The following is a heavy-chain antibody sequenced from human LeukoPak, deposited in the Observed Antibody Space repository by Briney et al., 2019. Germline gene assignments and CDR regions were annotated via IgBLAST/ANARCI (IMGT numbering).Heavy chain of an antibody. V-gene: IGHV4-31*03. Sequence: PSETLSLTCTVSGGSISSGGYYWSWIHQHPGKGLEWIGDIYYSGSTYYNPSLKSRVTISVDTSKNQFSLKLSSVTAADTAVYYCARGGDSYYYYGMDVWGQGTTVTVSS. CDR2: IYYSGST. CDR3: ARGGDSYYYYGMDV. J-gene: IGHJ6*02. CDR1: GGSISSGGYY. D-gene: IGHD4-17*01.